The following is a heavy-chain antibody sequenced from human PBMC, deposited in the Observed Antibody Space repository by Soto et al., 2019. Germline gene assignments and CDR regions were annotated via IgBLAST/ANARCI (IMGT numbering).Heavy chain of an antibody. D-gene: IGHD1-26*01. CDR2: TSAYNGNT. J-gene: IGHJ5*02. Sequence: QVQLVQSGAEVKKPGASVKVSCKASGYTFTSYGISWVRQAPGQGLEWMGWTSAYNGNTNYAQKLQGRVTMTTDTPTGAAYVGLRSLRSDDTAVYYCARASGSSYWFDPWGQGTLVTVSS. CDR1: GYTFTSYG. V-gene: IGHV1-18*01. CDR3: ARASGSSYWFDP.